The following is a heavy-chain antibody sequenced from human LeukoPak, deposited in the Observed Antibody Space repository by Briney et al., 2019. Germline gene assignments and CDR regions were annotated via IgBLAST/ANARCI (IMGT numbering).Heavy chain of an antibody. CDR3: ARASSYYDSSGRRSQYYYYYGMDV. J-gene: IGHJ6*02. CDR1: GLTFSTYA. D-gene: IGHD3-22*01. Sequence: GGSLRLSCAGSGLTFSTYAMSWVRQAPGKGLEWVSSISSSSSYIYYADSVKGRFTISRDNAKNSLYLQMNSLRAEDTAVYYCARASSYYDSSGRRSQYYYYYGMDVWGQGTTVTVSS. CDR2: ISSSSSYI. V-gene: IGHV3-21*01.